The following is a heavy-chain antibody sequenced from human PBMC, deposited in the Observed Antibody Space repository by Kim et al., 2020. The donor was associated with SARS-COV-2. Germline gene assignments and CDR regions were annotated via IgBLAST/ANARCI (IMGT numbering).Heavy chain of an antibody. V-gene: IGHV3-48*02. J-gene: IGHJ6*02. Sequence: GGSLRLSCAASGFSFSSYSMNWVRQAPGKGLEWVSYISSSSSTIYYADSVKGRFTISRDNAKNSLYLQMNSLRDEDTAVYYCARGGYDSSGYNYDHYYYYYGMDVWGPGTTVTASS. D-gene: IGHD3-22*01. CDR1: GFSFSSYS. CDR2: ISSSSSTI. CDR3: ARGGYDSSGYNYDHYYYYYGMDV.